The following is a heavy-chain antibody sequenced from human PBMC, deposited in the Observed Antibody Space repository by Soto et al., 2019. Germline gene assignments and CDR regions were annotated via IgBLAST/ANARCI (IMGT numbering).Heavy chain of an antibody. CDR3: ATRADAGSYYDYYYGMDV. CDR2: IMPVLGRP. Sequence: QVQLVQSGAEVKKPGSSVKVSCKASGVTFSSYTISWVRQAPGQGLEWMGRIMPVLGRPNYAPKFQGRVTXXAXXSTNTANMELGRLRSEDTAVYYCATRADAGSYYDYYYGMDVWGQGTTVTVYS. V-gene: IGHV1-69*02. D-gene: IGHD3-10*01. J-gene: IGHJ6*02. CDR1: GVTFSSYT.